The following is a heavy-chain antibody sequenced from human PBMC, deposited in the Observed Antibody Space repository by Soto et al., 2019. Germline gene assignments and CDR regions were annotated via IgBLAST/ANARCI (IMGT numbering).Heavy chain of an antibody. D-gene: IGHD3-10*01. CDR2: TRNKANSYTT. Sequence: EVQLVESGGGLVQPGGSLRLSCAASGFTFSDHYMDWVRQAPGKGLEWVGRTRNKANSYTTEYAASVKGRFTISRDDSKNSLYLQMNSLRSEDTAVYYCARDISRVRVAGLSYGMDVWGQGTTVTVSS. V-gene: IGHV3-72*01. CDR1: GFTFSDHY. CDR3: ARDISRVRVAGLSYGMDV. J-gene: IGHJ6*02.